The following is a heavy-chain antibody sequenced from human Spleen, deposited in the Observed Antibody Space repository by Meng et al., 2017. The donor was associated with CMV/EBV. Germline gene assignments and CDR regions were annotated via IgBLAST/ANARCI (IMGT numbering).Heavy chain of an antibody. J-gene: IGHJ4*02. Sequence: VQLQRPGPGLVKPSQHLSRTCTVSGGSISSSNYYWSWIRQPPGKGLEWIGEINHSGSTNYNPSLKSRVTISVDTSKNQFSLKLSSVTAADTAVYYCARIITIPYYFDYWGQGTLVTVSS. CDR3: ARIITIPYYFDY. D-gene: IGHD3-3*01. CDR1: GGSISSSNYY. V-gene: IGHV4-30-4*01. CDR2: INHSGST.